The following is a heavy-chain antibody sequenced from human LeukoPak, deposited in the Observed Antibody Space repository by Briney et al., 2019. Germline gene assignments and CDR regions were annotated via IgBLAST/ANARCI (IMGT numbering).Heavy chain of an antibody. Sequence: PGGSLRLSCAASGFTFSSYGMSWVRQAPGTGLGWVSAITGSGASTFYADSVMVRFTISRDSAKNTLYLQMNSLRPEDTAVYYCARGNKWSFDSWGQGALVTVSS. CDR1: GFTFSSYG. D-gene: IGHD2-15*01. CDR3: ARGNKWSFDS. CDR2: ITGSGAST. V-gene: IGHV3-23*01. J-gene: IGHJ4*02.